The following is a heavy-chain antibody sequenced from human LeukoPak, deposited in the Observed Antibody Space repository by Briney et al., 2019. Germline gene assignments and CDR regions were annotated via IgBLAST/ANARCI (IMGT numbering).Heavy chain of an antibody. Sequence: SETLSLTCTVSGGSISSSSYYWGWIRQPPGKGLEWIGSIYYSGSTYYNPSLKSRVTISVDTSKNQFSLKLGSVTAADTAVYYCARLQAAMVTFFAFDIWGQGTTVTVSS. CDR3: ARLQAAMVTFFAFDI. J-gene: IGHJ3*02. D-gene: IGHD5-18*01. V-gene: IGHV4-39*01. CDR1: GGSISSSSYY. CDR2: IYYSGST.